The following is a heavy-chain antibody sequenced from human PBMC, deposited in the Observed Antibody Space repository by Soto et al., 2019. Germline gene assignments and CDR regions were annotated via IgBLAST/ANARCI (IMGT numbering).Heavy chain of an antibody. CDR3: ARSMVRGVIYSYYGMDV. CDR2: INPNSGGT. V-gene: IGHV1-2*04. CDR1: GYTFTVYY. D-gene: IGHD3-10*01. Sequence: ASVKVYCKASGYTFTVYYMHWVRQAPGQGLEWMGWINPNSGGTNYAQKFQGWVTMTRDTSISTAYMELSRLRSDDTAMYYCARSMVRGVIYSYYGMDVWGQGTTVTVSS. J-gene: IGHJ6*02.